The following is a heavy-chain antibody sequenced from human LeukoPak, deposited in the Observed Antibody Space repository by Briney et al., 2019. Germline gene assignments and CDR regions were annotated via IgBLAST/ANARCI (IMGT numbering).Heavy chain of an antibody. D-gene: IGHD4-17*01. CDR3: ARDLKNGDYAFDY. CDR2: IYSGGST. J-gene: IGHJ4*02. Sequence: PGRSLRLSCAASGITVSSNYMSWVRQAPGKGLEWVSVIYSGGSTYYADSVKGRFSISRDNSKNTLYLQLNRLRAEDTAVYYCARDLKNGDYAFDYWGQGTLFTVSS. V-gene: IGHV3-53*01. CDR1: GITVSSNY.